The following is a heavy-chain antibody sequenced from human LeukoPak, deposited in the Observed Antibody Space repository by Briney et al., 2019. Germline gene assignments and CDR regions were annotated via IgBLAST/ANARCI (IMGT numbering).Heavy chain of an antibody. V-gene: IGHV3-9*01. CDR1: GFTFDDYA. J-gene: IGHJ4*02. CDR3: AKDQEPLFGGVPPDY. D-gene: IGHD3-16*01. Sequence: GGSLRLSCVASGFTFDDYAMHWVRQAPGKGLEWVSGISWNSGSIGYADSVKGRFTISRDNAKNSLYLQMNSLRAEDTALYYCAKDQEPLFGGVPPDYWGQGTLVTVSS. CDR2: ISWNSGSI.